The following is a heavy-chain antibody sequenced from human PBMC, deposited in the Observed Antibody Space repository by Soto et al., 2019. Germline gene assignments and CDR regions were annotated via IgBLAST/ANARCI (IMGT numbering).Heavy chain of an antibody. D-gene: IGHD3-22*01. CDR1: GFTFGSYG. CDR3: AKAIENYSTGYYKPFYYFGVDV. CDR2: ISYDGSKK. Sequence: PGGSLRLSCAASGFTFGSYGMHWVRQAPGRGLEGVAGISYDGSKKYYGESVKGRFTISSDNSKNTLYLQMNSLRVEDTAVYYCAKAIENYSTGYYKPFYYFGVDVWGQGTTVTVSS. V-gene: IGHV3-30*18. J-gene: IGHJ6*02.